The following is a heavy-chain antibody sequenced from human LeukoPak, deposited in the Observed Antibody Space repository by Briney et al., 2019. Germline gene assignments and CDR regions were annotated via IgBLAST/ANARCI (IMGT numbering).Heavy chain of an antibody. V-gene: IGHV4-30-4*01. CDR2: IYCSGST. Sequence: SQTLSLTCTVSGGSISSGDYYWSWIRQPPGKGLEWIGYIYCSGSTYYNPSLKSRVTISVDTSKNQFSLKLSSVTAADTAVYYCARDQDSSALFDYWGQGTLVTVSS. CDR3: ARDQDSSALFDY. CDR1: GGSISSGDYY. D-gene: IGHD3-22*01. J-gene: IGHJ4*02.